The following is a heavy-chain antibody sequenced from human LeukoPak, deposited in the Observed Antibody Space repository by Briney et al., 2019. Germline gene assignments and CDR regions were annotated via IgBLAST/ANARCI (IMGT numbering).Heavy chain of an antibody. D-gene: IGHD2-2*01. CDR2: IFYSGST. CDR3: ARGPMRYYFDC. V-gene: IGHV4-59*01. Sequence: SETLSLTCTVSSDSISSYYWSWIRQPPGKGLEWIGYIFYSGSTNYNPSLKSRVTISVDTSKNQFSLRPSSVTAADTAVYYCARGPMRYYFDCWGQGTLVTVSS. CDR1: SDSISSYY. J-gene: IGHJ4*02.